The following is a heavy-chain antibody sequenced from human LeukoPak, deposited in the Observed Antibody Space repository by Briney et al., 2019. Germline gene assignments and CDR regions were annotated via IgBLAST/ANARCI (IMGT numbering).Heavy chain of an antibody. V-gene: IGHV3-48*03. CDR2: IGNSGRTI. Sequence: GGSLRLSCVASGFTFSSYEMQWVRQAPGKGLEWVSYIGNSGRTIHYADSAKGRFTISRDNAKSSLFLHMISLRAEDTAVYYCARGVNSSTWNYSFDYWAQGTLVTVSS. J-gene: IGHJ4*02. CDR1: GFTFSSYE. D-gene: IGHD6-13*01. CDR3: ARGVNSSTWNYSFDY.